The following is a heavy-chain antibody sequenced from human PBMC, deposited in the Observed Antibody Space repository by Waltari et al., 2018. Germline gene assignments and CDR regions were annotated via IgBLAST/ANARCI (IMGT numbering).Heavy chain of an antibody. J-gene: IGHJ4*02. CDR2: IYHSGST. V-gene: IGHV4-38-2*01. CDR3: ARHSSGWYYFDY. D-gene: IGHD6-19*01. Sequence: QVQLQESGPGLVKPSETLSLTCAVSGYSISSGYYWGWLRQPPGKGLEWIGSIYHSGSTYYNPSLKSRVTISVDTSKNQFSRKLSSVTAADTAVYYCARHSSGWYYFDYWGQGTLVTVSS. CDR1: GYSISSGYY.